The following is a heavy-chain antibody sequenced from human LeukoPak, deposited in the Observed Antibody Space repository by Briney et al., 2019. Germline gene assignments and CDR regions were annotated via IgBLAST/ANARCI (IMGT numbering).Heavy chain of an antibody. CDR2: ISYTGST. Sequence: PSETLSLTCTVSGGSISSSRYYWGWIRQPPGKGLEWIGTISYTGSTYYNPSLKSRVTISVDTSKNQFSLKLSSVTAADTAVYYCAREGTSGDFDYWGQGTLVTVSS. CDR1: GGSISSSRYY. V-gene: IGHV4-39*02. D-gene: IGHD2-2*01. J-gene: IGHJ4*02. CDR3: AREGTSGDFDY.